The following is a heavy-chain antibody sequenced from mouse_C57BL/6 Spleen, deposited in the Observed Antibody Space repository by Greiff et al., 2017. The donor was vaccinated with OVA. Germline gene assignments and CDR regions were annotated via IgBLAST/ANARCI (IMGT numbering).Heavy chain of an antibody. Sequence: VKLMESGPELVKPGASVKISCKASCYAFSSSWMNWVKQRPGKGLGWIGRSYPGDGDTNYNGKFKGKATLTADKSSSTAYMQLSSLTSEDSAVYFCARFHYYGSTFDYWGQGTTLTVSS. J-gene: IGHJ2*01. CDR2: SYPGDGDT. D-gene: IGHD1-1*01. V-gene: IGHV1-82*01. CDR3: ARFHYYGSTFDY. CDR1: CYAFSSSW.